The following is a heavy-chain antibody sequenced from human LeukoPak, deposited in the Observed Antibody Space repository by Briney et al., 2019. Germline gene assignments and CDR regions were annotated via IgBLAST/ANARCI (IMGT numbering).Heavy chain of an antibody. CDR3: AREDGYNSYGMDV. D-gene: IGHD5-24*01. CDR1: GYTFTSYG. J-gene: IGHJ6*02. Sequence: GASVKVSCKASGYTFTSYGISWVRQAPGQGLEWMGWISAYNGNTNYAQKLQGRVTITTDTSTSTAYMELTSPRPDDTAVYYCAREDGYNSYGMDVWGQGTTVTVSS. CDR2: ISAYNGNT. V-gene: IGHV1-18*01.